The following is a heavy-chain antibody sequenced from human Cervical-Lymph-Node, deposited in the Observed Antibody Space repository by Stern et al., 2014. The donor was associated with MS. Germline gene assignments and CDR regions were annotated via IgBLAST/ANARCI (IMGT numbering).Heavy chain of an antibody. CDR1: GFTFDDYA. CDR3: AKGEAVAGPFDY. J-gene: IGHJ4*02. V-gene: IGHV3-9*01. D-gene: IGHD6-19*01. CDR2: ISWNSGSI. Sequence: VQLVQSGGGLVQPGRSLRLSCAASGFTFDDYAMHWVRQAPGKGLEWVSGISWNSGSIGYADSVKGRFTISRDNAKNSLYLQMNSLRAEDTALYYCAKGEAVAGPFDYWGQGTLVTVSS.